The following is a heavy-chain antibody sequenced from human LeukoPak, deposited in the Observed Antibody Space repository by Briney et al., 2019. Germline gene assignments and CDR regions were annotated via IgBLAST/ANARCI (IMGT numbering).Heavy chain of an antibody. Sequence: GGSLRLSCAASGFTFSSYAMHWVRRAPGKGLEWVAVISYDGSNKNYADPVKGRFTISRDNSKNTPYLQMNSLRAEDTAVYYCARAGPSSSWHQFDYWGQGTLVTVSS. CDR2: ISYDGSNK. CDR1: GFTFSSYA. V-gene: IGHV3-30*04. CDR3: ARAGPSSSWHQFDY. J-gene: IGHJ4*02. D-gene: IGHD6-13*01.